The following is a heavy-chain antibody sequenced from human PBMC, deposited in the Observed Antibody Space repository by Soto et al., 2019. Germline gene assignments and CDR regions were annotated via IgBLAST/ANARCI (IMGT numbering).Heavy chain of an antibody. CDR2: ISTDNVNA. D-gene: IGHD3-10*01. CDR3: AFGSGSLEF. Sequence: QVQLVQSGAEVKKPGASTKVSCRASGYPFSNFDVTWVRQAPGQGLEWMGWISTDNVNADSAQKFQGRVTMTIDRSTSTAYMDLKSLRSDDTAVYFRAFGSGSLEFWGQGTQVTVSS. V-gene: IGHV1-18*01. CDR1: GYPFSNFD. J-gene: IGHJ4*02.